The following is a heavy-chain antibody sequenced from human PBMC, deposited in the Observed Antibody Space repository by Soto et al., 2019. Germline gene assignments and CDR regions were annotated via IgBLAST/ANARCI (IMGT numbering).Heavy chain of an antibody. CDR1: GFTFSSYW. Sequence: GGSLRLSCAASGFTFSSYWMSWVRQAPGKGLEWVANIKQDGSEKYYVDSVKGRFTISRDNAKNSLYLQMNSLRAEDTAVYYCVRERGGGAANGVCYFDYWGQGTLVTVSS. V-gene: IGHV3-7*01. D-gene: IGHD2-8*01. J-gene: IGHJ4*02. CDR3: VRERGGGAANGVCYFDY. CDR2: IKQDGSEK.